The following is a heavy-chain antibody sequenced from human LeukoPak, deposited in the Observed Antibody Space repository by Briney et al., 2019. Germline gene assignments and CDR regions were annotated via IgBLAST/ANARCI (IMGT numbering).Heavy chain of an antibody. J-gene: IGHJ3*02. Sequence: GGSLRLSCEASGFTFITYIVSWVRQAPGKGLQWVAAISGSGTATYYADSVQGRFTISRDDSKNILYLQMNSLRAEDTATYFCAKGGYIGYIGLFDIWGQGTMLTVSS. CDR3: AKGGYIGYIGLFDI. CDR1: GFTFITYI. CDR2: ISGSGTAT. V-gene: IGHV3-23*01. D-gene: IGHD5-12*01.